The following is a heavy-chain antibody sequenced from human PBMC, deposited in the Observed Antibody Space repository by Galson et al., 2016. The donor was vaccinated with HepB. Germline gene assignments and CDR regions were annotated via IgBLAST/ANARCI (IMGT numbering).Heavy chain of an antibody. CDR3: ARHMAVAGTKGFDI. CDR2: IFLGGTT. Sequence: ETLSLTCAVSGGSISSAKWWSWVRQPPAKGLEWIGEIFLGGTTNHDPSLKSRVTISIDKSKNQFSLELSSVTAADTAVYYCARHMAVAGTKGFDIWGQGAMVTVSS. J-gene: IGHJ3*02. CDR1: GGSISSAKW. V-gene: IGHV4-4*02. D-gene: IGHD6-19*01.